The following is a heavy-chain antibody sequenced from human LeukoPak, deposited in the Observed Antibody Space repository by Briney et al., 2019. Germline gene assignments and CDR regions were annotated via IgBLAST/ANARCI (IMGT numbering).Heavy chain of an antibody. CDR1: GYTFIDYS. J-gene: IGHJ4*02. V-gene: IGHV1-2*02. CDR2: INPNNGDT. Sequence: ASVKVSCKASGYTFIDYSIHWVRQAPGQGLEWMGEINPNNGDTNSAPEFQGRVTMTRDTSITTAFMEMSSLRYADTAIYYCATHCSGAACFDYWGQGTLVTVSS. D-gene: IGHD2-15*01. CDR3: ATHCSGAACFDY.